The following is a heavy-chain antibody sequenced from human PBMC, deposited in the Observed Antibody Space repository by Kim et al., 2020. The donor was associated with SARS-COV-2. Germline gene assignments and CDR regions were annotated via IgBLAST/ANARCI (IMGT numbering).Heavy chain of an antibody. D-gene: IGHD1-1*01. Sequence: SQTLSLTCAISGDSVSSNTGAWNWIRQSPSRGLEWLGRTYYRSRWFNDYALSVKSRVTVNPDTSKNQFSLQLNSVTPEDTAVHYCAGGTHSSGMNVWGQG. J-gene: IGHJ6*02. CDR1: GDSVSSNTGA. V-gene: IGHV6-1*01. CDR3: AGGTHSSGMNV. CDR2: TYYRSRWFN.